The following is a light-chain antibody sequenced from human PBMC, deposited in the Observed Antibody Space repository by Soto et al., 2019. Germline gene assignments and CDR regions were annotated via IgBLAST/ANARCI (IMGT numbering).Light chain of an antibody. J-gene: IGKJ4*01. CDR1: QGISSW. CDR3: QQADSFPLT. Sequence: DIQMTQAPSSVSASVGDRVTITCRASQGISSWVAWYQQKTGKAPKLLIYAASSLPSGVPSRFSGSGSGTDFTLTISSLQPEDFATYYCQQADSFPLTLGGGTKVEIK. V-gene: IGKV1-12*01. CDR2: AAS.